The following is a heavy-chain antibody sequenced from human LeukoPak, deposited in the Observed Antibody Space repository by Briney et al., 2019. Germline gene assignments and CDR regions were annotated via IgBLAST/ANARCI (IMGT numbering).Heavy chain of an antibody. D-gene: IGHD3-22*01. CDR2: ISAYNGNT. J-gene: IGHJ4*02. V-gene: IGHV1-18*01. CDR1: GYTFSSYG. Sequence: GASVKVSCKASGYTFSSYGISWVRQAPGQGLEWMGWISAYNGNTNYAQKVQGRVTLTTETSTSTAYMALRSLRSDDTAVYYCARDRQLGSSGYYAAYWGQGTLVTVSS. CDR3: ARDRQLGSSGYYAAY.